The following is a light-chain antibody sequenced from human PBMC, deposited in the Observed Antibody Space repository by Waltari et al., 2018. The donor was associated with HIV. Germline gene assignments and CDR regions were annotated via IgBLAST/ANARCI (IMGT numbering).Light chain of an antibody. CDR3: AAWDDSLSGRV. Sequence: QSVLTQPPSASGTPGQRVTISCSGSSSNIGSNYVYWYQQLPGTAPKLLIYRNNRRPSGVPYLFAGSKSGTSASLAISGLRSEDEADYYCAAWDDSLSGRVFGGGTKLTVL. CDR1: SSNIGSNY. CDR2: RNN. J-gene: IGLJ3*02. V-gene: IGLV1-47*01.